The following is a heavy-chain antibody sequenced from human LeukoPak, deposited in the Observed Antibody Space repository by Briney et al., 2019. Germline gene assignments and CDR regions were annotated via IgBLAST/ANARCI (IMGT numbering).Heavy chain of an antibody. D-gene: IGHD1-1*01. J-gene: IGHJ3*01. CDR1: GFAFSSQG. CDR3: AKIVWNSPRAFPV. Sequence: GGSLRLSCAASGFAFSSQGMSWVRQAPGKGLEWVSSISGGDGSTYYADSVKGRFTISKDTSKSTLYLQMNSLRVEDTAIYYCAKIVWNSPRAFPVWGQGTMVTVSS. V-gene: IGHV3-23*01. CDR2: ISGGDGST.